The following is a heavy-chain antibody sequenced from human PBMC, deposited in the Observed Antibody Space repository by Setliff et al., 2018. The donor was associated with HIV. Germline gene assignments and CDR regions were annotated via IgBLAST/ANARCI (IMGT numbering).Heavy chain of an antibody. V-gene: IGHV1-69*05. J-gene: IGHJ6*04. Sequence: ASVKVSCKASGGTFSSYAISWVRQAPGQGLEWMGGIIPMFGAANYAQKFQGRVTITTDGSTSTVYMELSSLTSADTAVYYCASGKGVRGVIITGGLDVWGKGTTVTVSS. D-gene: IGHD3-10*01. CDR1: GGTFSSYA. CDR2: IIPMFGAA. CDR3: ASGKGVRGVIITGGLDV.